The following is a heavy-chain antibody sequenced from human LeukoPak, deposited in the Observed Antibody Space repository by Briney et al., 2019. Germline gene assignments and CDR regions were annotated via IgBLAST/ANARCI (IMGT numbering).Heavy chain of an antibody. CDR3: ARVGGTSGSYFGAFDI. D-gene: IGHD1-26*01. J-gene: IGHJ3*02. CDR2: INPNSGGT. Sequence: GASVKVSCKASGYTFTGYYMHWVRQAPGQGLEWMGWINPNSGGTNYAQKFQGRVTMTRDTSISTAYMELSRLRSDDTAVYYCARVGGTSGSYFGAFDIWGQGTMVTVSS. CDR1: GYTFTGYY. V-gene: IGHV1-2*02.